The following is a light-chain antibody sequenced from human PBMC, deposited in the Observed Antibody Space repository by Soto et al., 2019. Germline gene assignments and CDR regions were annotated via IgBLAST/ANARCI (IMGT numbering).Light chain of an antibody. V-gene: IGKV2-30*01. CDR3: MQGTHWPYT. CDR2: KVS. J-gene: IGKJ2*01. CDR1: QSLVSSDENTF. Sequence: DVVMTQSPLSLPVTLGQPASISCSSSQSLVSSDENTFLNWFQQRPGQSPRRLIYKVSNRDSGVPDRFSGSESGTDFTLKISRVEAEDVGVYYCMQGTHWPYTFGQGTKLEIK.